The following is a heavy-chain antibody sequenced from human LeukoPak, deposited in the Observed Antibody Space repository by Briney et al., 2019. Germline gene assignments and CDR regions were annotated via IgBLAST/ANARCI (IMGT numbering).Heavy chain of an antibody. CDR3: ASSATARPGGAFDY. V-gene: IGHV4-39*01. CDR1: GGSISSSSYY. Sequence: KSSETLSLTCTVSGGSISSSSYYWGWIRQPPGKGLEWIGSIYYSGSTYYNPSLKSRVTISVDTSKNQFSLKLSSVTAADTAVYYCASSATARPGGAFDYWGQGTLVTVSS. J-gene: IGHJ4*02. CDR2: IYYSGST. D-gene: IGHD6-6*01.